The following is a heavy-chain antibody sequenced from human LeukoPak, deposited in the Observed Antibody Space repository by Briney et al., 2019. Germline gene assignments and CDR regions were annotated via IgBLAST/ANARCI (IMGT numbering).Heavy chain of an antibody. Sequence: PGGSLRLSCAASGFTVSNYWMSWVRQAPGKGLVWISRISGDGRTISYADSVKGRFTISRDNAKNSLYLQMNSLRAEDTALYYCAKGTFSGSTAPLDYWGQGTLVTVSS. D-gene: IGHD3-10*01. J-gene: IGHJ4*02. CDR2: ISGDGRTI. CDR3: AKGTFSGSTAPLDY. V-gene: IGHV3-74*01. CDR1: GFTVSNYW.